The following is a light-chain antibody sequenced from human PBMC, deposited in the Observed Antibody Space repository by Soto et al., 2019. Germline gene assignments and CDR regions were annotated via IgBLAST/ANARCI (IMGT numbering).Light chain of an antibody. V-gene: IGLV2-23*02. Sequence: QPVLTQPASVSGSPAQSITISCTGTSSDVGSYNLVSWYQQHPGKAPKLMIYEVSKRPSGVSNRFSGSKSGNTASLTISGLQAEDEADYYCCSYAGSSTYVVFGGGTKLTVL. CDR1: SSDVGSYNL. CDR2: EVS. J-gene: IGLJ2*01. CDR3: CSYAGSSTYVV.